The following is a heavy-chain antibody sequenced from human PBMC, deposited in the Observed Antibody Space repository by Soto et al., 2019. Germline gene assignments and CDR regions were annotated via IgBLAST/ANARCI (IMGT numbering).Heavy chain of an antibody. CDR2: IKSKTDGGTT. D-gene: IGHD1-26*01. CDR1: GFTFSNAW. Sequence: GGSLRLSCAASGFTFSNAWMSWVRQAPGKGLEWVGRIKSKTDGGTTDYAAPVKGRFTISRDDSKNTLYLQMNSLKTEDTAVYYCTREPYSGSYYHAFDIWGQGTMVTVSS. CDR3: TREPYSGSYYHAFDI. J-gene: IGHJ3*02. V-gene: IGHV3-15*01.